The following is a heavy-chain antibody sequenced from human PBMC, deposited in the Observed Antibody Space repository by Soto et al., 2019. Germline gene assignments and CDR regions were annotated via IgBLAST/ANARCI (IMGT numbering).Heavy chain of an antibody. V-gene: IGHV3-15*01. CDR2: VKSKAAGGTT. Sequence: EVQLVESGGGLVKPGGSLGLSFQPSESPFSHAWWSWVRQVPGKGLEWVARVKSKAAGGTTDYAAPVKGRFTISRDDSKNTLYLQMNSLKTDDTAVYYCTTLGFDPWGQGTLVTVSS. CDR1: ESPFSHAW. CDR3: TTLGFDP. J-gene: IGHJ5*02.